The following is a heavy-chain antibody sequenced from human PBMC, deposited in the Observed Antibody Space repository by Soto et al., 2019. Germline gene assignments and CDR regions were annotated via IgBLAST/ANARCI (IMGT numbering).Heavy chain of an antibody. CDR3: ASPEYYYDTSGWYY. D-gene: IGHD3-22*01. CDR2: ISSSSSYI. Sequence: EVQLVESGGGLVKPGGSLRLSCAASGFTFSTYSMNWVRQAPGKGLEWVSSISSSSSYIYYADSVKGRFTISRDHAKNSLYLQMNSLRAEDTAVYYCASPEYYYDTSGWYYWGQGTLVTVSS. CDR1: GFTFSTYS. J-gene: IGHJ4*02. V-gene: IGHV3-21*01.